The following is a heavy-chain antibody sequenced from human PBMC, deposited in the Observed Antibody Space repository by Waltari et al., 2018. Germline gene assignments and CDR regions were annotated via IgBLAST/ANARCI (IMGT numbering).Heavy chain of an antibody. D-gene: IGHD3-3*01. CDR2: INHSGST. J-gene: IGHJ4*02. Sequence: QVQLQQWGAGLLKPSETLSLTCAVYGGSFSGYYWSWIRQPPGKGLEWIGEINHSGSTNYNPSRKSRVTISVDTAKNQFSLKLSSVTAADTAVYYCARGLSGVVIPRPRAFDYWGQGTLVTVSS. V-gene: IGHV4-34*01. CDR1: GGSFSGYY. CDR3: ARGLSGVVIPRPRAFDY.